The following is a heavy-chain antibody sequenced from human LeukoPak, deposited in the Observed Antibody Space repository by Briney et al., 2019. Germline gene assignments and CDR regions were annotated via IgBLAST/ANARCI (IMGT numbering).Heavy chain of an antibody. J-gene: IGHJ4*02. V-gene: IGHV3-48*03. D-gene: IGHD3-22*01. CDR1: GFTFSRYE. Sequence: GGSLRLSCAASGFTFSRYEMNWVRQAPGKGLEWVSYISRSGDTIYFADSVKGRFTISRDNAKNSLYLQMSSLRAEDTAVYYCAREDDSNGYYYGRCDYWGQGTLVTVSS. CDR3: AREDDSNGYYYGRCDY. CDR2: ISRSGDTI.